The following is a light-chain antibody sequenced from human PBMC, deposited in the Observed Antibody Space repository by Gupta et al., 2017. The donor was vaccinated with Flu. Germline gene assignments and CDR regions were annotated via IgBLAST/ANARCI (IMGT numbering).Light chain of an antibody. CDR3: VLFMGSGTWV. CDR1: SGSVSASYY. Sequence: QTVVTQEPSFSVSPGGTVTLTCGLSSGSVSASYYVSWYQQTPGQAPRTLIYATNIRSSGVPVRFSGSILGNKAALTITGAQADDESNYYCVLFMGSGTWVFGGGTKLTVL. V-gene: IGLV8-61*01. J-gene: IGLJ3*02. CDR2: ATN.